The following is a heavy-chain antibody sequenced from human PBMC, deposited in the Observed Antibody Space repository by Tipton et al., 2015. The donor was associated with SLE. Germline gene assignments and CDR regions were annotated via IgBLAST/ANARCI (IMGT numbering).Heavy chain of an antibody. D-gene: IGHD3-10*01. CDR2: IKKTGSEK. J-gene: IGHJ4*02. CDR3: ARSGRRESPPDY. V-gene: IGHV3-7*01. CDR1: GFTLSSYW. Sequence: SLRLSCAASGFTLSSYWMIWVRQAPGKGLEWVANIKKTGSEKYYVDSVRGRFTISRDNAKNSLYLQMNSLRAEDTAVYYCARSGRRESPPDYWGQGTLVTASS.